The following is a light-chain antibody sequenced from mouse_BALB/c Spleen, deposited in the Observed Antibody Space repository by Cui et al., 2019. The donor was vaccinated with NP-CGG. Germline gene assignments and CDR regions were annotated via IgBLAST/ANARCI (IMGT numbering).Light chain of an antibody. J-gene: IGLJ1*01. CDR2: GTN. CDR3: ALWYSTHWV. Sequence: QAIVTQVSAPTTSPGETVTLTCRSSTGAVTTSNYANWVQEKPDHLFTGLIGGTNNRAPGVPARFSGSLIGDKAALTITGAQTEDEAIYFCALWYSTHWVFGGGAKLTVL. CDR1: TGAVTTSNY. V-gene: IGLV1*01.